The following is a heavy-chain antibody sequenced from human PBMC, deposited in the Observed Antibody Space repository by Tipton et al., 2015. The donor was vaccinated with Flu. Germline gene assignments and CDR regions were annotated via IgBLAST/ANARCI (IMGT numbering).Heavy chain of an antibody. CDR1: GFTFSSYW. Sequence: SLRLSCAASGFTFSSYWMSWVRQAPGKGLEWVANIKQDGSEKYYVDSVKGRFTISRDNAKNSLYLQMNSLRAEDMALYYCAKDRSLVLDAFDIRGQGTMVTVSS. D-gene: IGHD6-13*01. CDR2: IKQDGSEK. V-gene: IGHV3-7*03. J-gene: IGHJ3*02. CDR3: AKDRSLVLDAFDI.